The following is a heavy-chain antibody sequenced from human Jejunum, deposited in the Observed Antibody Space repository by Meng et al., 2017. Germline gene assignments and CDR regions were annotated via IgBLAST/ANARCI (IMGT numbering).Heavy chain of an antibody. D-gene: IGHD3-16*01. CDR3: ARDGPARWGPDY. CDR1: GFTVTTNY. Sequence: EWQMGESGGGLVQPGGSLGLSCAGSGFTVTTNYMSWVRQAPGKGLEWVSVIYSGGNTYYADSVKGRFTISGDTSKNTMFLHMNSLRVEDTAVYYCARDGPARWGPDYWGQGILVTVSS. V-gene: IGHV3-53*01. J-gene: IGHJ4*02. CDR2: IYSGGNT.